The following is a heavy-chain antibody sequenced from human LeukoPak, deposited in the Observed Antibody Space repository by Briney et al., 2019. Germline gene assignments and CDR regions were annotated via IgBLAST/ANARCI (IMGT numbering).Heavy chain of an antibody. CDR3: ARPGYYYDSSGYYAY. J-gene: IGHJ4*02. Sequence: GESLKISRKGSGYSFTSYWIGWVRPMPGKGLEWMGIIYPGESDNRYSPSFQGQVTISADKSISTAYLQWSSLKASDTAMYYCARPGYYYDSSGYYAYWGQGTLVTVSS. CDR1: GYSFTSYW. V-gene: IGHV5-51*01. D-gene: IGHD3-22*01. CDR2: IYPGESDN.